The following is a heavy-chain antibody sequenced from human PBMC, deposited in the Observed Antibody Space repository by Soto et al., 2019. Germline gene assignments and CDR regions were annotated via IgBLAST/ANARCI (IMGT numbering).Heavy chain of an antibody. CDR1: GGSVSSGAYY. D-gene: IGHD3-10*02. V-gene: IGHV4-31*03. CDR3: ARARLRSVYAFDI. CDR2: IYYSGTT. Sequence: SETLSLTCTVSGGSVSSGAYYWTWIRQRPGKGLEWIGNIYYSGTTYHSPSLTSRLSISLDTSTNQFSMRLSSVTVADTAMYYCARARLRSVYAFDILGQGTMVTVSS. J-gene: IGHJ3*02.